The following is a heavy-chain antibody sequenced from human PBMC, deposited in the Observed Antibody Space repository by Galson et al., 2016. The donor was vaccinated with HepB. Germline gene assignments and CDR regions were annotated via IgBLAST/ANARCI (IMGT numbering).Heavy chain of an antibody. D-gene: IGHD4-17*01. CDR2: IGTAGDT. Sequence: SLRLSCAASGFTFSAYDMHWVRQATGNGLERVSAIGTAGDTYYPGSVKGRFTISRENARNSLYLQMNSLRAGDKAVYYCVRGPDYGDYLWYFDYWGQGTLVTVSS. CDR1: GFTFSAYD. V-gene: IGHV3-13*01. J-gene: IGHJ4*02. CDR3: VRGPDYGDYLWYFDY.